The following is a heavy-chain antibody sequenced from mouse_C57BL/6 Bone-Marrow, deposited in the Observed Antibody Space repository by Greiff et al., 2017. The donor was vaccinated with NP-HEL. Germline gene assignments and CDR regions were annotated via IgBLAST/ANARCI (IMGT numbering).Heavy chain of an antibody. CDR3: ARGGGGRYYFDY. Sequence: QVQLQQSGAELARPGASVKLSCKASGYTFTSYGISWVKQRTGQGLEWIGEIYPRSGNTYYNEKFKGKATLTADKSSSTAYMELRSLTSEDSAVYFCARGGGGRYYFDYWGQGTTLTVSS. J-gene: IGHJ2*01. CDR1: GYTFTSYG. CDR2: IYPRSGNT. V-gene: IGHV1-81*01.